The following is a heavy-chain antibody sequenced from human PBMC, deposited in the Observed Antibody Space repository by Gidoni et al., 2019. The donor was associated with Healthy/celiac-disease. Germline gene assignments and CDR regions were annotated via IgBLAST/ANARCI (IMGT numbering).Heavy chain of an antibody. V-gene: IGHV3-30*18. CDR1: GFTFSSSG. CDR2: ISYDGSNK. CDR3: AKDASYIWGSYRPDY. D-gene: IGHD3-16*02. J-gene: IGHJ4*02. Sequence: QVQLEESAGGVVQPGRSLRPFCAASGFTFSSSGMHGVRQAPGKGLEWVTVISYDGSNKYYADSVKGRFTISRDNSKNTLYLQMNSLGAEDTAVYYCAKDASYIWGSYRPDYWGQGTLVTVSS.